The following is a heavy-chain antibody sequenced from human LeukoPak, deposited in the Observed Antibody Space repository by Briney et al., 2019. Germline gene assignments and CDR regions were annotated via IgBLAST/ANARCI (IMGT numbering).Heavy chain of an antibody. J-gene: IGHJ3*01. CDR1: GYTFTGYY. CDR3: ARPLTVDVYHAFDL. V-gene: IGHV1-2*02. CDR2: INPNSGAT. D-gene: IGHD5-24*01. Sequence: ASVKVSCKASGYTFTGYYMHWVRQAPGQGLEWMGWINPNSGATVYAQQFQGRVTMTRDTSLTTGNMELSSLRSDDTAVYYSARPLTVDVYHAFDLWGQGTMVTVSS.